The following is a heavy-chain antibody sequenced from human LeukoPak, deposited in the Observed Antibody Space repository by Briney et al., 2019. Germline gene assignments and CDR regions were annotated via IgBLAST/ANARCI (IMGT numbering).Heavy chain of an antibody. CDR3: AGSDYDSRFDY. J-gene: IGHJ4*02. D-gene: IGHD5-12*01. CDR2: IYYSGST. V-gene: IGHV4-39*07. Sequence: SETLSLTCTVSGGSISSSSYYWGWIRQPPGKGLEWIGSIYYSGSTNYNPSLKSRVTISVDTSKNQFSLKLSSVTAADTAVYYCAGSDYDSRFDYWGQGTLVTVSS. CDR1: GGSISSSSYY.